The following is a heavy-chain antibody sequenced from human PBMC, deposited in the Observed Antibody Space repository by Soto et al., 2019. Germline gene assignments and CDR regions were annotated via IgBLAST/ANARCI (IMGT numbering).Heavy chain of an antibody. D-gene: IGHD2-8*01. CDR1: GFTFSSHD. CDR3: ARGMQGLPYYYVMDV. J-gene: IGHJ6*02. V-gene: IGHV3-13*01. CDR2: IGTAGDT. Sequence: PVGSLRLSCAVSGFTFSSHDMHWVRQATGKGLEWVSAIGTAGDTYYPGSVKGRFTISRENAKNSLYLQMNSLRADDTAVYYCARGMQGLPYYYVMDVWVQGTTVTVT.